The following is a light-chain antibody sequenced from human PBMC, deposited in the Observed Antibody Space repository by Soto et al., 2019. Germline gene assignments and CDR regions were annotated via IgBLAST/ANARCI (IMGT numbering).Light chain of an antibody. Sequence: QSVLTQPASVSGSPGRSVTISCTGTSSDVGDFNYVSWYQHLPGRVPKLIIYDVTNRPSGISYRFSASKSGRTASLTISGLQAEDEADYYCSSYSRSTTHVVFGGGTKVTVL. CDR3: SSYSRSTTHVV. V-gene: IGLV2-14*03. CDR2: DVT. J-gene: IGLJ2*01. CDR1: SSDVGDFNY.